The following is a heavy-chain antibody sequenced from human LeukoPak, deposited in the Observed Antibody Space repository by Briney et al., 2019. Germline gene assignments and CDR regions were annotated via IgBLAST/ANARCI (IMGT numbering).Heavy chain of an antibody. CDR1: GFTFSSHT. Sequence: GGSLRPSCAASGFTFSSHTMSWVRQAPGKGLEWVSVISGSGVNTYYANSVKGRFTISRDKFMNTLYLQMNSLRAEDTAVYYCARGRGLPVRPPNERLLDYWGRGTLVTVSS. J-gene: IGHJ4*02. CDR2: ISGSGVNT. D-gene: IGHD6-6*01. V-gene: IGHV3-23*01. CDR3: ARGRGLPVRPPNERLLDY.